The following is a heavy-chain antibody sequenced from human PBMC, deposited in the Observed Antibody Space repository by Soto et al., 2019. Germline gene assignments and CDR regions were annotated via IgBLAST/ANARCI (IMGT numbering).Heavy chain of an antibody. D-gene: IGHD4-4*01. V-gene: IGHV3-33*01. CDR3: ARGQATVTTVSRYYYYYYMDV. CDR2: IWYDGSNK. CDR1: GFTFSSYG. Sequence: GGSLRLSCAASGFTFSSYGMHWVRQAPGKGLEWVAVIWYDGSNKYYADSVKGRFTISRDNSKNTLYLQMNSLRAEDTAVYYCARGQATVTTVSRYYYYYYMDVWGKGTTVTVSS. J-gene: IGHJ6*03.